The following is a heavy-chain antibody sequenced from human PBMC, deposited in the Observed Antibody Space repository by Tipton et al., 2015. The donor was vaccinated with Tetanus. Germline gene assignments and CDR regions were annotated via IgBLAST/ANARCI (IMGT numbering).Heavy chain of an antibody. CDR3: ARAHCTDGVCNFDF. CDR1: GYIFTNYW. D-gene: IGHD2-8*01. Sequence: VQLVQSGGEVKKPGESLKISCKGSGYIFTNYWIGWVRQKPGKGLEWMGIIYPGGSDTRYSPSFQGQVTISVDKSINTAYLQWSSLKASDTSAFYCARAHCTDGVCNFDFWGQGALVTVAS. V-gene: IGHV5-51*01. CDR2: IYPGGSDT. J-gene: IGHJ4*02.